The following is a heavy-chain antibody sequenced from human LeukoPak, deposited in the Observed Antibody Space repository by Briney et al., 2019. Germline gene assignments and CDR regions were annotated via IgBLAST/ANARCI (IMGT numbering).Heavy chain of an antibody. V-gene: IGHV1-24*01. J-gene: IGHJ4*02. CDR1: GYTLTELS. Sequence: ASVKVSCKVSGYTLTELSMHWVRQAPGKGLEWMGGFDPEDGETIYAQKFQGRVTMTEDTSTDTAYMELSSLRSEDTAVYYCARWSDGFLEWLLYRDYFDYWGQGTLVTVSS. CDR2: FDPEDGET. CDR3: ARWSDGFLEWLLYRDYFDY. D-gene: IGHD3-3*01.